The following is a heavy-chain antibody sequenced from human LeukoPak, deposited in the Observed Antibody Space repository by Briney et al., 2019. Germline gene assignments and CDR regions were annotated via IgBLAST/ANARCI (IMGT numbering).Heavy chain of an antibody. V-gene: IGHV3-23*01. D-gene: IGHD1-20*01. CDR1: GFSFGTTP. J-gene: IGHJ6*02. CDR2: IIASGSTT. CDR3: ARVAGGGRRFVARKYNYYGVDV. Sequence: GGSLRLSCAASGFSFGTTPMPWVRQAPGKGPEWVSTIIASGSTTNDAESVRGRFTTSRDDSKSTLSLQMDSLRVEDTAVYYCARVAGGGRRFVARKYNYYGVDVWGQGTTVTVSS.